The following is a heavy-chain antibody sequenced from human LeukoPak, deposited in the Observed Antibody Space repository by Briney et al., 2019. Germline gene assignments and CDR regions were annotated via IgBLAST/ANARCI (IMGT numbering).Heavy chain of an antibody. Sequence: PGGSLRLSCAASGFTFSSYGMHWVRQAPGKGLEWVAVISYDGSNKYYADSVKGRFTISRDNSKNTLYLQMNSLRAEDTAVYYCANNLGGVYGDYVVWGQGTLVTVSS. J-gene: IGHJ4*02. CDR2: ISYDGSNK. CDR1: GFTFSSYG. CDR3: ANNLGGVYGDYVV. V-gene: IGHV3-30*18. D-gene: IGHD4-17*01.